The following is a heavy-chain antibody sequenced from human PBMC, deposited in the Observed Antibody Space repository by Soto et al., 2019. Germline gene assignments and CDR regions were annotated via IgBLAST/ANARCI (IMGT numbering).Heavy chain of an antibody. V-gene: IGHV1-8*01. J-gene: IGHJ5*02. CDR1: GYTFTSYD. Sequence: ASVKVSCKASGYTFTSYDINWVRQATGQGLEWMGWMNPNSGNTGYAQKFQGRVTMTRNTSISTAYMELSSLRSEDTAVYYCARGLSYYDFWSGYYTRKKNNWFDPWGQGTLVTVSS. CDR3: ARGLSYYDFWSGYYTRKKNNWFDP. CDR2: MNPNSGNT. D-gene: IGHD3-3*01.